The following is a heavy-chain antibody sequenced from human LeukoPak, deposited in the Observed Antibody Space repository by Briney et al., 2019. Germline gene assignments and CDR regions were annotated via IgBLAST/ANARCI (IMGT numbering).Heavy chain of an antibody. D-gene: IGHD3-16*01. CDR3: ARTGYGYNYFDY. CDR2: ISYDGSYK. CDR1: GFTFSSYG. V-gene: IGHV3-30*03. J-gene: IGHJ4*02. Sequence: GGSLRLSCAASGFTFSSYGMHWVRQAPGKGLEWVAVISYDGSYKDFADSVQGRFTISRDNSKNTLYLQMNSLRAEDTAVYYCARTGYGYNYFDYWGQGTLVTVSS.